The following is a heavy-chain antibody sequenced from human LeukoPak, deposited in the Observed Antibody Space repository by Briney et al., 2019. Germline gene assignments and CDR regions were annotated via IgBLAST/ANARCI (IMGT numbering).Heavy chain of an antibody. CDR3: ARVKQIYFDY. CDR2: ISTSGST. Sequence: SRTLSLTCTVSGGSISSYYWSWIRQPPGKGLEWIGRISTSGSTNYNPSLKSRVTMSVDTSKNQFSLKLSSVTAANTAVYYCARVKQIYFDYWGRGTLVTVS. V-gene: IGHV4-4*07. J-gene: IGHJ4*02. D-gene: IGHD6-13*01. CDR1: GGSISSYY.